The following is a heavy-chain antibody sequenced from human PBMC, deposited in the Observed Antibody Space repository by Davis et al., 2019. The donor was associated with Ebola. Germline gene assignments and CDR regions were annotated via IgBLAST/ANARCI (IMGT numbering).Heavy chain of an antibody. CDR3: ARQSASMGYYFDY. D-gene: IGHD2/OR15-2a*01. Sequence: SETLSLTCTVSGGSISSNTYSWGWIRQSPGKGLEWIGTIYYSGSTYYNPSLKSRVSISVDTSKTQFSLKLSSVTAADTAVYYCARQSASMGYYFDYWGQGTLVTVSS. J-gene: IGHJ4*02. CDR1: GGSISSNTYS. CDR2: IYYSGST. V-gene: IGHV4-39*01.